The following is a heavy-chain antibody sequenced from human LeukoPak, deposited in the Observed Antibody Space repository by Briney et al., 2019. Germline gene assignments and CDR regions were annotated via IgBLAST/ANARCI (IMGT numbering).Heavy chain of an antibody. D-gene: IGHD4-17*01. V-gene: IGHV3-74*01. Sequence: QTGGSLRLSCAASGFTFSSYWMHWVRQAPGKGLVWVSRINSEGSSTSYADSVKGRFTISRDNAKNTLYLQMNSLRAEDTAVYYCARAVTTSVYYYYGMDVWGQGTTVTVSS. CDR3: ARAVTTSVYYYYGMDV. CDR1: GFTFSSYW. CDR2: INSEGSST. J-gene: IGHJ6*02.